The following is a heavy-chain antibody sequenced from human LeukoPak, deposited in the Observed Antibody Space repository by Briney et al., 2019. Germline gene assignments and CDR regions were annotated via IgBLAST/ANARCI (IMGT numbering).Heavy chain of an antibody. CDR3: ARGLLGLFDY. CDR1: GFTFSSYS. V-gene: IGHV3-48*04. Sequence: HAGGSPRLSCAASGFTFSSYSMNWVRQAPGKGLEWVSYISSSSSTIYYADSVKGRFTISRDNAKNSLYLQMNSLRAEDTAVYYCARGLLGLFDYWGQGTLVTVSS. CDR2: ISSSSSTI. D-gene: IGHD7-27*01. J-gene: IGHJ4*02.